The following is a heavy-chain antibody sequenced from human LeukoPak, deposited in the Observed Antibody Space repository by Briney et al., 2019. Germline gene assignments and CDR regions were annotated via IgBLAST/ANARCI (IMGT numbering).Heavy chain of an antibody. D-gene: IGHD2-15*01. CDR3: ARGGGYYPIDC. CDR2: ISYDGSNK. V-gene: IGHV3-30*09. J-gene: IGHJ4*02. Sequence: GRSLRLSCAASGFTFSSYAMHWVRQAPGKGLEWVAVISYDGSNKYYADSVKGRFAISRDTSKNPLYLQVNSLRAEDTAVYYCARGGGYYPIDCWGEGTLVTVSS. CDR1: GFTFSSYA.